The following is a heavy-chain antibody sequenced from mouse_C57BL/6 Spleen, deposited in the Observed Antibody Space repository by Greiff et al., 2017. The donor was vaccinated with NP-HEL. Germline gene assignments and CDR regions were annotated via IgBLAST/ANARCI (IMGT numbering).Heavy chain of an antibody. CDR3: ARSRDYGSSFDY. V-gene: IGHV1-42*01. CDR2: INPSTGGT. D-gene: IGHD1-1*01. CDR1: GYSFTGYY. Sequence: VQLQQSGPELVKPGASVKISCKASGYSFTGYYMNWVKQSPEKSLEWIGEINPSTGGTTYNQKFKAKATLTVDKSSSTAYMQLKSLTSEDSAVYYCARSRDYGSSFDYWGQGTTLTVSS. J-gene: IGHJ2*01.